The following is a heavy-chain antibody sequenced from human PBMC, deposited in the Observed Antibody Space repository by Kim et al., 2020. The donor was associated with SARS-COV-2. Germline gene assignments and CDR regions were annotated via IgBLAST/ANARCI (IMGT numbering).Heavy chain of an antibody. V-gene: IGHV3-74*01. CDR2: INPDGTTI. CDR1: GFTFSSYW. Sequence: GGSLRLSCTGSGFTFSSYWLHWVRQAPGKGLVWVSRINPDGTTISYADSVKGRFTISRDNAKNTLFLQMNSLRVEDTAVYYGARVRSGSDSWIDPWGQGTLVTVSS. J-gene: IGHJ5*02. CDR3: ARVRSGSDSWIDP. D-gene: IGHD1-26*01.